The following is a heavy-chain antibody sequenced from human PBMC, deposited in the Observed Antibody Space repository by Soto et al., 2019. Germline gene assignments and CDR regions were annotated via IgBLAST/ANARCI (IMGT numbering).Heavy chain of an antibody. V-gene: IGHV4-34*01. CDR3: ARGVARQAAPAAKWFDL. J-gene: IGHJ5*02. CDR1: GGSFSDYY. CDR2: INHSGST. D-gene: IGHD6-13*01. Sequence: SETLSLTCAVYGGSFSDYYWSWIRQSPGKGLEWIGEINHSGSTNYNPSLKSRVTMSVDTSKNQFSLKLSSVTAADTSVYYCARGVARQAAPAAKWFDLWAQGTLVTV.